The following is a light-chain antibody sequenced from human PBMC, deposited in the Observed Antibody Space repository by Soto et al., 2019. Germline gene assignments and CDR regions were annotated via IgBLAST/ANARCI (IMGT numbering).Light chain of an antibody. Sequence: QSVLTQPPSVSAAPGQKVTISCSGSGSNIGNNYVSWYQQFPGTAPKLVIYDNKKRPSGIPDRFSGSKSGTSATLGITGVQTGDEADYYCGTWDNSLSAGLFGGGTKVTVL. CDR3: GTWDNSLSAGL. V-gene: IGLV1-51*01. CDR1: GSNIGNNY. J-gene: IGLJ3*02. CDR2: DNK.